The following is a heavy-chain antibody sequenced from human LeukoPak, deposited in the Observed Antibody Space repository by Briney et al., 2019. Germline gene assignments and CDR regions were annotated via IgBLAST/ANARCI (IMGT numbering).Heavy chain of an antibody. V-gene: IGHV4-4*07. CDR3: ARDSPSPCSGGSCYPDA. D-gene: IGHD2-15*01. Sequence: PSETLSLTCTVSGGSISSYYWSWIRQPAGKGLEWIGRIYTSGSTNYNPSLKSRVTMSVDTSKNQFSLKLSSVTAADTAVYYCARDSPSPCSGGSCYPDAWGQGTLVTVSS. CDR1: GGSISSYY. CDR2: IYTSGST. J-gene: IGHJ5*02.